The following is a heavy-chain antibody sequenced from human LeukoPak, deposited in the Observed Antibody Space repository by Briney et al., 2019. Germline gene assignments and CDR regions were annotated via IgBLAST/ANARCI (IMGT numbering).Heavy chain of an antibody. Sequence: ASVKVSCKASGYTFTGYYMHWVRRAPGQGLEWMGWINPNSGGTNYAQKFQGRVTMTRDTSISTAYMELSRLRSDDTAVYYCARDLEAVAGTYYYYYYMDVWGKGTTVTVSS. D-gene: IGHD6-19*01. CDR1: GYTFTGYY. V-gene: IGHV1-2*02. CDR3: ARDLEAVAGTYYYYYYMDV. CDR2: INPNSGGT. J-gene: IGHJ6*03.